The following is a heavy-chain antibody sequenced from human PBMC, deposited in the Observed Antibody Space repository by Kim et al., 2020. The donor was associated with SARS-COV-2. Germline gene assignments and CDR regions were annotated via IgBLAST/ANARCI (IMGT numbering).Heavy chain of an antibody. D-gene: IGHD2-21*02. Sequence: GGSLRLSCTASGFTFGDYAMSWFRQAPGKGLVWVGFIRSKAYGGTTEYAASVKGRFTISRDDSKSIAYLQMNSLKTEDTAVYYCTRDKLAPNCGGDCRNNAKDYWGQGTLVTVSS. CDR1: GFTFGDYA. J-gene: IGHJ4*02. CDR2: IRSKAYGGTT. V-gene: IGHV3-49*03. CDR3: TRDKLAPNCGGDCRNNAKDY.